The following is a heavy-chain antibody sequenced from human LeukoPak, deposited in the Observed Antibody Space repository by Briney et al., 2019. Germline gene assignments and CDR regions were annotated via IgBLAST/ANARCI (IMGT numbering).Heavy chain of an antibody. CDR2: INSDGSST. D-gene: IGHD2-2*01. J-gene: IGHJ4*02. CDR3: ARDSVVGYCSSTSCYGVPDY. V-gene: IGHV3-74*01. Sequence: GGSLRLSCAASGFTFSTYWMHWVRQAPGEGLVWVSRINSDGSSTSYADSVKGRFTISRDDAKNTLYLQMNSLRAEDTAVYYCARDSVVGYCSSTSCYGVPDYWGQGTLVTVSS. CDR1: GFTFSTYW.